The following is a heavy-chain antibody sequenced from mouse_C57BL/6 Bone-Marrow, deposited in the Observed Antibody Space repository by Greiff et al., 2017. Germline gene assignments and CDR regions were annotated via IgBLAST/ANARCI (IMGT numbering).Heavy chain of an antibody. J-gene: IGHJ4*01. Sequence: QVQLQQPGAELVMPGASVKLSCKASGYTFTSYWMHWVKQRPGPGLEWIGEIDPSDSSTNYNQKFKGKSTLTVDKSSSTAYMKLSSLTSEDSAVYYCARGGNVFYYARDYWGQGTSVTVSS. CDR3: ARGGNVFYYARDY. V-gene: IGHV1-69*01. CDR2: IDPSDSST. D-gene: IGHD2-1*01. CDR1: GYTFTSYW.